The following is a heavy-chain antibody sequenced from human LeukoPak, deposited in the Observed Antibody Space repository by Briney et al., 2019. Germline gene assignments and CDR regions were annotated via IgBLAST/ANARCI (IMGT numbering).Heavy chain of an antibody. D-gene: IGHD3-10*01. Sequence: PGGSLRLSCAASGFTFSSYAMHWVRQAPGKGLEWVAVISYDGSNKYYADSVKGRFTISRDSSRNTLYLQMNSLRAEDTAVYYCAKNRVILWFGDFDYWGQGTLITVSS. J-gene: IGHJ4*02. CDR2: ISYDGSNK. V-gene: IGHV3-30*04. CDR3: AKNRVILWFGDFDY. CDR1: GFTFSSYA.